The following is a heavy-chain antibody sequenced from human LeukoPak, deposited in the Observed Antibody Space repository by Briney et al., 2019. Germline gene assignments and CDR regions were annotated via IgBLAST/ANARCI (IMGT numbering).Heavy chain of an antibody. J-gene: IGHJ4*02. CDR1: GGSISSSSYY. CDR3: ARGYSSSSGGFDC. CDR2: IYYSGST. D-gene: IGHD6-6*01. Sequence: SETLSLTCTVSGGSISSSSYYWGWIRQPPGKGLEWIGSIYYSGSTYYNPSLKSRVTISVDTSKNQFSLQLNSVTPEDTAVYYCARGYSSSSGGFDCWGQGTLVTVSS. V-gene: IGHV4-39*01.